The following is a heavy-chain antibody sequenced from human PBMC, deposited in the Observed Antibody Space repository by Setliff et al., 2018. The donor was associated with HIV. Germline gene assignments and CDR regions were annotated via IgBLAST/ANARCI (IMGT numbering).Heavy chain of an antibody. D-gene: IGHD2-15*01. Sequence: PSETLSLTCSVSGGSITNFYWHWIRQTAGMRLEWIGRVHSNGDPNYSPSLKSRVTMSVDTSQSHVTLKLPSVPAADMAVYYCARSYCVGSNCRYGLYYFDFWGQGALVTVSS. CDR2: VHSNGDP. CDR1: GGSITNFY. CDR3: ARSYCVGSNCRYGLYYFDF. V-gene: IGHV4-4*07. J-gene: IGHJ4*02.